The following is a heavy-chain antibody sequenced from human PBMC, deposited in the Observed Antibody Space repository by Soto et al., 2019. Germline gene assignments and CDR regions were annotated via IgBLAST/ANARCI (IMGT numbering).Heavy chain of an antibody. CDR1: GFTFSDYY. J-gene: IGHJ4*02. D-gene: IGHD1-26*01. CDR2: ISSSSSYT. CDR3: ARDRNSGSPGPTDY. V-gene: IGHV3-11*06. Sequence: GGSLRLSCAASGFTFSDYYMSWIRQAPGKGLEWVSYISSSSSYTNYADSVKGRFTISRDNAKNSLYLQMNSLRAEDTAVYYCARDRNSGSPGPTDYWDQGTLVTVSS.